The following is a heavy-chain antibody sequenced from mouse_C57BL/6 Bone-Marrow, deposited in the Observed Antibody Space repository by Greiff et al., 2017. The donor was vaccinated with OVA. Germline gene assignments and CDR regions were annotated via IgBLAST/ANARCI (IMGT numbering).Heavy chain of an antibody. J-gene: IGHJ4*01. CDR2: IYPGDGDT. Sequence: QVHVKQSGAELVKPGASVKISCKASGYAFSSYWMNWVKQRPGKGLEWIGQIYPGDGDTNYNGKFKGKATLTADKSSSTAYMQLSSLTSEDSAVYFCAREDSSGPYYAMDYWGQGTSVTVSS. CDR1: GYAFSSYW. CDR3: AREDSSGPYYAMDY. V-gene: IGHV1-80*01. D-gene: IGHD3-2*02.